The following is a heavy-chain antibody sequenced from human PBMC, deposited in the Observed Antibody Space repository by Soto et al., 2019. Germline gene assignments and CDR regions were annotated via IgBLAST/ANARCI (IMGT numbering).Heavy chain of an antibody. J-gene: IGHJ4*02. CDR3: ASSSGWPRPDDY. Sequence: HPSETLSLTCSVSGGSISGYYCSWVRQAPGKGLEWVSVIYSGGSTYYADSVKGRFTISRHNSKNTLYLQMNSLRAEDTAVYYCASSSGWPRPDDYWGQGTLVTVSS. D-gene: IGHD6-19*01. CDR1: GGSISGYY. CDR2: IYSGGST. V-gene: IGHV3-53*04.